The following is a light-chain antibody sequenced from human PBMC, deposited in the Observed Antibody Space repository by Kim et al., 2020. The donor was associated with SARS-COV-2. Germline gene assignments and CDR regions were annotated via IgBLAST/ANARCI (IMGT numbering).Light chain of an antibody. J-gene: IGKJ1*01. CDR2: GAS. CDR1: QSVSST. CDR3: QEYNSWPRT. Sequence: VSPGERATLTCRASQSVSSTLAWYQQKPGQAPRLIIYGASTRASGIPARFSGSGSGTEFTLTISSLQSEDFAVYYCQEYNSWPRTFGQGTKVGIK. V-gene: IGKV3-15*01.